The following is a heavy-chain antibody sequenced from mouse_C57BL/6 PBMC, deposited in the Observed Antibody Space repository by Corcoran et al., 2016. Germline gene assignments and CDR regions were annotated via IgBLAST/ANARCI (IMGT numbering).Heavy chain of an antibody. CDR1: GYTFTDYY. CDR2: IYPGSGNT. V-gene: IGHV1-76*01. Sequence: QVQLKQSGAELVRPGASVKLSCKASGYTFTDYYINWVKQRPGQGLEWIASIYPGSGNTYYNEKFKVKATLPAEKSSRTAYMQLSSLTSEDSAVYFCARQLCGFDYWGQGTTLTVSS. J-gene: IGHJ2*01. D-gene: IGHD1-1*02. CDR3: ARQLCGFDY.